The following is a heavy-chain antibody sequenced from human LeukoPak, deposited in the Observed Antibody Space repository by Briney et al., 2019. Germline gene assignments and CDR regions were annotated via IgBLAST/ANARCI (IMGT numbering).Heavy chain of an antibody. Sequence: SETLSLTCTVSGGSISSSSYYWGWIRQPPGKGLEWIGSIYYSGSTYYNPSLKSRVTISVDTSKNQFSLKLSSVTAADTAVYYCASCASSGSPKGYYYYYYMDVWGKGTTVTISS. CDR2: IYYSGST. CDR3: ASCASSGSPKGYYYYYYMDV. J-gene: IGHJ6*03. CDR1: GGSISSSSYY. V-gene: IGHV4-39*01. D-gene: IGHD3-10*01.